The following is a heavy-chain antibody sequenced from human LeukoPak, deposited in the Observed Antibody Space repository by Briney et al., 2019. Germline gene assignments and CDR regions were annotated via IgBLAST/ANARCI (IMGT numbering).Heavy chain of an antibody. CDR2: ISGSGGST. CDR1: GFTFSSYE. Sequence: PGGSLRLSCAASGFTFSSYEMNWVRQAPGKGLEWVSAISGSGGSTYYADSVKGRFTISRDSVKNSLYLQMNSLRAEDTAVYYCARDGYGIMYYMDVWGKGTTVTISS. CDR3: ARDGYGIMYYMDV. J-gene: IGHJ6*03. V-gene: IGHV3-48*03. D-gene: IGHD3-16*01.